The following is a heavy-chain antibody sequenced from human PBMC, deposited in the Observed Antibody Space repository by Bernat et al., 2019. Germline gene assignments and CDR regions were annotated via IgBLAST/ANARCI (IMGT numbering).Heavy chain of an antibody. D-gene: IGHD3-22*01. CDR1: GFTFSSYA. Sequence: QVQLVESGGGVVQPGRSLRLSCAASGFTFSSYAMHWVRQAPGKGLEWVAVISYDGSNKYYADSVKGRFTISRDNSKNTLYLQMNSLRAEETAVYYCARQRNYYDSSGHFDYWGQGTLVTVSS. J-gene: IGHJ4*02. V-gene: IGHV3-30*01. CDR2: ISYDGSNK. CDR3: ARQRNYYDSSGHFDY.